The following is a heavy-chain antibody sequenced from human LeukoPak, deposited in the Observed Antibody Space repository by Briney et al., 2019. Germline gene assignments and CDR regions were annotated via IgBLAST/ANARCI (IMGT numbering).Heavy chain of an antibody. V-gene: IGHV4-34*01. CDR2: INHSGST. D-gene: IGHD1-26*01. Sequence: SETLSLTCAVYGGSFSGYYWSWIRQPPGKGLEWIGEINHSGSTNYNPSLKSRVTISVDTSKNQFSLKLSSVTAADTAVYYCAREKQSGGTPFDYWGQGSLVTVSP. CDR1: GGSFSGYY. CDR3: AREKQSGGTPFDY. J-gene: IGHJ4*02.